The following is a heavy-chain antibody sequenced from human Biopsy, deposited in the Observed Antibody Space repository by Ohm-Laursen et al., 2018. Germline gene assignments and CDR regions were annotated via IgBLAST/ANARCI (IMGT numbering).Heavy chain of an antibody. CDR1: GFTFDDYA. CDR3: AMIAGWGSSPDLRPY. CDR2: IFRNSGNI. V-gene: IGHV3-9*01. J-gene: IGHJ4*02. Sequence: SLRLSCTASGFTFDDYAMHWVRQAPGKGLEWVSGIFRNSGNIDYAASVKGRFTISRDNAKNSLYLQMNSLRPEDTAFYYCAMIAGWGSSPDLRPYWGQGTLVTVSS. D-gene: IGHD2-21*01.